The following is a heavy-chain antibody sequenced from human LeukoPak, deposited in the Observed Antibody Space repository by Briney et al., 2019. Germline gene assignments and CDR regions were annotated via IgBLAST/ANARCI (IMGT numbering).Heavy chain of an antibody. V-gene: IGHV3-64*01. CDR1: GFTFSSYA. CDR3: ARGGIVGATAGPYDY. CDR2: ISSNGGST. Sequence: GGSLRLSCAASGFTFSSYAMHWVRKAPGQGLEFVSAISSNGGSTYYANSVKGRFTISRDNSNNTLYLQMGSLRAEDMAVYYCARGGIVGATAGPYDYGGQGTLVTVSS. J-gene: IGHJ4*02. D-gene: IGHD1-26*01.